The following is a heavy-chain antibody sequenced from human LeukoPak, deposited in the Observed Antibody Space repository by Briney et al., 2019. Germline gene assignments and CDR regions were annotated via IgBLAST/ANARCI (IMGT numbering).Heavy chain of an antibody. V-gene: IGHV3-23*01. D-gene: IGHD2-15*01. Sequence: GGSLRLSCAASGFTFSSYGMSWVRQAPGKGLEWVSAISGSGGSTYYADSVKGRFTISRDNSKNTLYLQMNSLRAEDTAVYYCARAEIVVVVAATGDAYDIWGQGTMVTVSS. J-gene: IGHJ3*02. CDR3: ARAEIVVVVAATGDAYDI. CDR1: GFTFSSYG. CDR2: ISGSGGST.